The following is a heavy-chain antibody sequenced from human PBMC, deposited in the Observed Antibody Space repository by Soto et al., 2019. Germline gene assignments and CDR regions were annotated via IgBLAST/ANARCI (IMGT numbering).Heavy chain of an antibody. CDR3: ATGGRLQVRSFAFDI. CDR1: GYTFTSYD. J-gene: IGHJ3*02. V-gene: IGHV1-8*01. CDR2: MNPNSGIT. D-gene: IGHD2-15*01. Sequence: QVQLVQSGAEVKKPGASVKVSCKASGYTFTSYDINWVRQATGQGLERMGWMNPNSGITGYAQKCQGRVPMSRNTSISTAYMDPSSLRAEDTAVYYCATGGRLQVRSFAFDIWGQGTIVTVS.